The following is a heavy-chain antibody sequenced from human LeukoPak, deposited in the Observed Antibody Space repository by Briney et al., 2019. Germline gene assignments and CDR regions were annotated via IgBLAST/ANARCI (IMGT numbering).Heavy chain of an antibody. V-gene: IGHV3-48*01. CDR2: ISSSSSTI. CDR1: GFTFSSYS. D-gene: IGHD5-12*01. CDR3: ARDFGYVGYYMDV. Sequence: GSLRLSCAASGFTFSSYSMNWVRQAPGKGLEWASYISSSSSTIYYADSVKGRFTISRDNAKNSLYLKMSTLRAEDTAVYYCARDFGYVGYYMDVWGKGTTVTVSS. J-gene: IGHJ6*03.